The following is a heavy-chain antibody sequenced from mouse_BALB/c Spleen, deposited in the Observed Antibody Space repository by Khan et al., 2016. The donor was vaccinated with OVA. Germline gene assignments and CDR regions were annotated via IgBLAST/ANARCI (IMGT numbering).Heavy chain of an antibody. J-gene: IGHJ3*01. Sequence: QVQLKQSGPGLVQPSQSLSITCTVSGFSLTTYGVHWVRQSPGKGLEWLGVIWSGGSTDYNAAFISRLSISKDSSKSQVFFKMNSQQVNDTAIYYCARNYDYDEWFAYWGQGTLVTVSA. D-gene: IGHD2-4*01. CDR3: ARNYDYDEWFAY. CDR2: IWSGGST. CDR1: GFSLTTYG. V-gene: IGHV2-2*02.